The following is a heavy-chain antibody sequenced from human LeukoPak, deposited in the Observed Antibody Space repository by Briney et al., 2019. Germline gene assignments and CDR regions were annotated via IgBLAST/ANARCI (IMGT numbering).Heavy chain of an antibody. J-gene: IGHJ4*02. V-gene: IGHV2-5*02. CDR1: GFSLSTSGVG. Sequence: SGPTLVKPTPALTLTFTFSGFSLSTSGVGVGWIRQPPVKALEWLAIFYWDDDKRYSPSLKSRLTITKDTSKNQVVLTMTNMDPVDTATYYCSHSINEGSRWFSNYWGQGSLVTVSS. D-gene: IGHD6-19*01. CDR3: SHSINEGSRWFSNY. CDR2: FYWDDDK.